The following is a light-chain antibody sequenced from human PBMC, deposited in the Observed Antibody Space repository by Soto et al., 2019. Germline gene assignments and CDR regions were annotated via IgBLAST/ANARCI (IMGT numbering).Light chain of an antibody. CDR1: SSDVGGYNY. J-gene: IGLJ1*01. V-gene: IGLV2-11*01. CDR2: DVN. Sequence: QSALAQPRSVSGSPGQSVAVSCTGTSSDVGGYNYVSWYRQYPGEAPRLIIFDVNTRPSGVPDRFSGSKSGNTASLTISGLQAEDEADYYCCSYAGINTHDVFGTGTKLTVL. CDR3: CSYAGINTHDV.